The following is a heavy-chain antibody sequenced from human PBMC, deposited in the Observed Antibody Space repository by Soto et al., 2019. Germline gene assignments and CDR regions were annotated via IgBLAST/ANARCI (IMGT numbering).Heavy chain of an antibody. D-gene: IGHD6-6*01. CDR3: AKDSEPVHTELGYFYDY. V-gene: IGHV3-9*01. CDR1: GFTFDDYA. CDR2: ISWNSGSI. J-gene: IGHJ4*02. Sequence: GGSLILSCAASGFTFDDYAMHWVRQAPGKGLEWVSGISWNSGSIGYADSVKGRFTISRDNAKNSLYLQMNSLRAEDTALYYCAKDSEPVHTELGYFYDYGGQGTLVTVSS.